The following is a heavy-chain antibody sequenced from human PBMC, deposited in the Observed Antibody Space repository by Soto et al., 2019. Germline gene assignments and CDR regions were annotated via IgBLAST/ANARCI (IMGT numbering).Heavy chain of an antibody. J-gene: IGHJ4*02. D-gene: IGHD7-27*01. V-gene: IGHV3-74*01. Sequence: GGSLRLSCAASGFTLSPFWMHWVRQAPGKGLVWVSRINSDASFTNYADSVKGRFTISRDNAKNTLYLQMNSLRAEDTAVYYCAASLSGDPYPLDYWGQGTQVTVSS. CDR3: AASLSGDPYPLDY. CDR1: GFTLSPFW. CDR2: INSDASFT.